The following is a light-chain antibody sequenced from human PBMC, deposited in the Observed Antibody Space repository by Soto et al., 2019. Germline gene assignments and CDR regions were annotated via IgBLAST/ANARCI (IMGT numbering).Light chain of an antibody. Sequence: DIQMTQSPSSLSASVGDRVTITCRASQTISRYLNWYQHKPGKPPKLLIYGTSNLQSGVPSRFSGSGSGTDFTLTISSLQPEDFATYYCQQTNSPPHSFGQGTKLETK. V-gene: IGKV1-39*01. CDR3: QQTNSPPHS. J-gene: IGKJ2*01. CDR1: QTISRY. CDR2: GTS.